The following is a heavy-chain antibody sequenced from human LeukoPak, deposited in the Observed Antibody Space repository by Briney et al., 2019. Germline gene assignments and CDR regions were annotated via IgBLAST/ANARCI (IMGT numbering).Heavy chain of an antibody. J-gene: IGHJ3*02. CDR2: ISGSGGST. CDR1: GFTFSSYA. D-gene: IGHD3-22*01. CDR3: AKDQGGYYYPDAFDI. Sequence: GGSLRLSCAASGFTFSSYAMSWVRQAPGKGLEWVSAISGSGGSTYYADSVKGRFTISRDNSKNTLYLRMNSLRAEDTAVYYCAKDQGGYYYPDAFDIWGQGTMVTVSS. V-gene: IGHV3-23*01.